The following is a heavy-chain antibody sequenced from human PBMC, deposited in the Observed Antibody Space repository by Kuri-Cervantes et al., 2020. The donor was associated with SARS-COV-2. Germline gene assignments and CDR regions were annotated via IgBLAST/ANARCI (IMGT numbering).Heavy chain of an antibody. J-gene: IGHJ6*03. CDR2: IYTSGST. CDR1: GGSISSYY. D-gene: IGHD3-22*01. Sequence: ESLKISCTVSGGSISSYYWSWIRQPAGKGLEWIGRIYTSGSTNYNPSLQSRVTIALDTSRNQFSLKLRSVTAADTAVYYCARHMPGTAYYDTSGYYKRNYYYYMDVWGKGTTVTVSS. V-gene: IGHV4-4*07. CDR3: ARHMPGTAYYDTSGYYKRNYYYYMDV.